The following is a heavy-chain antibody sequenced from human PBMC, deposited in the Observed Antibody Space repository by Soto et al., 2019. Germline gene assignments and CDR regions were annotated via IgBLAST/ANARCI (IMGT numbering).Heavy chain of an antibody. J-gene: IGHJ5*02. CDR3: ARTSGGTYSFDP. CDR2: MHHSGST. Sequence: QVQLQESGPGLVKPSGTLSLTCAVSGDSITNNNWWTWVRQSPGKGLEWIGEMHHSGSTDYNPSLRSRVTISVDKSKIQFSLNLSSVTAADSAVYYCARTSGGTYSFDPWGQGTLVTVSS. D-gene: IGHD3-10*01. CDR1: GDSITNNNW. V-gene: IGHV4-4*02.